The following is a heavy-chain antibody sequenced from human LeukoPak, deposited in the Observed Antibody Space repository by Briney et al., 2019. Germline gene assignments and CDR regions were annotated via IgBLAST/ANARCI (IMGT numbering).Heavy chain of an antibody. CDR2: IKQDGSEK. V-gene: IGHV3-7*01. D-gene: IGHD1-14*01. J-gene: IGHJ4*02. Sequence: GGSLRLSCAASGFTVSSNYMSWVRQAPGKGLEWVANIKQDGSEKYYVDSVKGRFTISRDNAKNSLYLQMNSLRAEDTAVYYCARDNHPFDYWGQGTLVTVSS. CDR1: GFTVSSNY. CDR3: ARDNHPFDY.